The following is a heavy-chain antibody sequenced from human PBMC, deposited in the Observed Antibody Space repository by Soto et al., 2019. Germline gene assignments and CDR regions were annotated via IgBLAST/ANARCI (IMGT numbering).Heavy chain of an antibody. V-gene: IGHV1-8*01. CDR3: ARGREDQYYDFWSGTSYGMDV. J-gene: IGHJ6*02. CDR2: MNPNSGNT. Sequence: GASVKVSCKASGCTFTSYDINWVRQATGQGLEWMGWMNPNSGNTGYAQKFQGRVTMTRNTSISTAYMELSSLRSEDTAVYYCARGREDQYYDFWSGTSYGMDVWGQGTTVTVSS. D-gene: IGHD3-3*01. CDR1: GCTFTSYD.